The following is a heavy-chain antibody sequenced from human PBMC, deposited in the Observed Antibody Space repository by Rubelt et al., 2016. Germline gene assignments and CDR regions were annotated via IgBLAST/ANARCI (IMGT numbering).Heavy chain of an antibody. CDR3: AKAQIRHYGDYRNWFDP. Sequence: VRQMPGKGLEWMGIIYPGDSDTRYSPSFQGQVTISADKSISTAYLQWSSLKASDTAMYYCAKAQIRHYGDYRNWFDPWGQGTLVTVSS. D-gene: IGHD4-17*01. J-gene: IGHJ5*02. CDR2: IYPGDSDT. V-gene: IGHV5-51*01.